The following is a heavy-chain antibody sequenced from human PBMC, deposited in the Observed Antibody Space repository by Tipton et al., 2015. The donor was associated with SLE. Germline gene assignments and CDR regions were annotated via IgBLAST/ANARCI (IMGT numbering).Heavy chain of an antibody. CDR3: ARVRAARRSFFDY. J-gene: IGHJ4*02. D-gene: IGHD6-6*01. V-gene: IGHV4-34*01. CDR2: INHSGST. Sequence: TLSLTCAVYGGSFSGYYWSWIRQPPGKGLEWIGEINHSGSTNYNPSLKSRVTISVDTSKNQFSLKLSSVTAADTAVYHCARVRAARRSFFDYWGQGTLVTVSS. CDR1: GGSFSGYY.